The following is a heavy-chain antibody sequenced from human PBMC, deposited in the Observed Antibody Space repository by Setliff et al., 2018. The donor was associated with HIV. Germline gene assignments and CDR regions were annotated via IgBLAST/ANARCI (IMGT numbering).Heavy chain of an antibody. CDR2: INAANGKT. V-gene: IGHV1-3*01. D-gene: IGHD3-10*01. CDR3: ARGVIRGVISQGGLDY. Sequence: ASVKVSCKASGFTFTTYAVHWVRQAPGQRPEWMGWINAANGKTRYPQRFEARVTITMDTGASTAYMELNSLRSEDTAVYYCARGVIRGVISQGGLDYWGPGTLVTVSS. CDR1: GFTFTTYA. J-gene: IGHJ4*02.